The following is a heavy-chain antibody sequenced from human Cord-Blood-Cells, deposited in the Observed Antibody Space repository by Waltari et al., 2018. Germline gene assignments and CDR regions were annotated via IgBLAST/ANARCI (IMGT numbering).Heavy chain of an antibody. D-gene: IGHD2-2*01. CDR3: ARQDIVVVPAAIGYFDY. V-gene: IGHV4-39*01. CDR1: GGSISSSSYY. J-gene: IGHJ4*02. Sequence: QLQLQESGPGLVKPSETLSLTCTVSGGSISSSSYYWGWIRQPPGKGLAWIGSIYYSGRTYDNPSLKSRVTISVDTSKNQFSLKLSSVTAADTAVYYCARQDIVVVPAAIGYFDYWGQGTLVTVSS. CDR2: IYYSGRT.